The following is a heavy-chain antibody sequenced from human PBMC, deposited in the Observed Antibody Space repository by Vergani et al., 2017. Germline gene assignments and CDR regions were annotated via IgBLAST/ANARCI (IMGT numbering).Heavy chain of an antibody. CDR2: ISPDGFST. J-gene: IGHJ4*02. CDR3: AKNFRQWVAYSGSYFFDY. V-gene: IGHV1-46*01. CDR1: GYTFTAYY. D-gene: IGHD1-26*01. Sequence: QVQLVQSGAEVGKPGASVKISCKASGYTFTAYYIHWVRQAPEQGLEWVGVISPDGFSTFYAQKFQGRVTITRDTSTSTVYVEVTSLRSDDTAVYYCAKNFRQWVAYSGSYFFDYWGQGTLVTVSS.